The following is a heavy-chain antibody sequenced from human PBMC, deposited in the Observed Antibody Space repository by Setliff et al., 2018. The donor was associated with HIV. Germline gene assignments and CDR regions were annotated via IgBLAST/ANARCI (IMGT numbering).Heavy chain of an antibody. Sequence: ASVKVSCKASGYIFTDYYMHWVRQAPGQELGWMGRINPNSGGTNYAQKFQGRVTMTRDTSISTAYMELRSLRPDDTAVYYCVRNPHPTVVVPRDSHYYSMNIWGKGTTVTVSS. D-gene: IGHD2-21*01. CDR1: GYIFTDYY. V-gene: IGHV1-2*06. CDR2: INPNSGGT. CDR3: VRNPHPTVVVPRDSHYYSMNI. J-gene: IGHJ6*03.